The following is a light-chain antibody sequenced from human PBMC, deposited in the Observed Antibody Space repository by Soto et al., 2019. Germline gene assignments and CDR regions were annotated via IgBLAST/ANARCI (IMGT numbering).Light chain of an antibody. CDR1: SSNIGAGCD. CDR3: QSYDRSLSRV. Sequence: QSVLTQSPSVSGAPGQRVTISCTGSSSNIGAGCDVHWYQQLPGTAPKLLIYGNKNRPSGVPDRFSASKSGTSASLAIAGLQAEDEADYYCQSYDRSLSRVYGTATKGHLP. CDR2: GNK. J-gene: IGLJ1*01. V-gene: IGLV1-40*01.